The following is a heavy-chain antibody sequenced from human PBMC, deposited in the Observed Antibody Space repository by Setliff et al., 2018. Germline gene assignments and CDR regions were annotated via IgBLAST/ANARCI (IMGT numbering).Heavy chain of an antibody. CDR3: VGDYQLLF. D-gene: IGHD2-2*01. CDR2: IHSDGTTT. CDR1: GFTFSGFS. J-gene: IGHJ4*02. Sequence: SLRLSCAASGFTFSGFSMHWVRQAPGKGLEWVSRIHSDGTTTAYADSVRGRVTISRDNAKNTVYLQMNSLRVEDTAVYYCVGDYQLLFWGQGTLVTVSS. V-gene: IGHV3-74*01.